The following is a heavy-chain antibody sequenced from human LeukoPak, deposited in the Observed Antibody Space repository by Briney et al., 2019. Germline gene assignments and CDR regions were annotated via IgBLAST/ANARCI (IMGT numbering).Heavy chain of an antibody. CDR3: AREGYSSGWYGGVGHYYYYMDV. V-gene: IGHV1-8*03. Sequence: ASVKVSCKASGYTFASYDINWVRQATGQGLEWMGWMNPNSGNTGYAQKFQGRVTITRNPSISTAYMELSSLRSEDTAVYYCAREGYSSGWYGGVGHYYYYMDVWGKGTTVTVSS. CDR2: MNPNSGNT. CDR1: GYTFASYD. J-gene: IGHJ6*03. D-gene: IGHD6-19*01.